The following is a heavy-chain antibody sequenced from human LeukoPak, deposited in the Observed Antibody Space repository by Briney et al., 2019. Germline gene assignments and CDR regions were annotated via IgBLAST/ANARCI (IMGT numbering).Heavy chain of an antibody. Sequence: MASETLSLTCTVSGGSVSSGTYYWTWIRQSPGKGLEWIGYIYYTGSTEYNPSLKSRVSISVDPFKNQFSLELSAVSAADTAMYYCAGAPNTAYFDFWGRGTQATVSS. CDR1: GGSVSSGTYY. V-gene: IGHV4-61*01. CDR3: AGAPNTAYFDF. J-gene: IGHJ4*02. CDR2: IYYTGST.